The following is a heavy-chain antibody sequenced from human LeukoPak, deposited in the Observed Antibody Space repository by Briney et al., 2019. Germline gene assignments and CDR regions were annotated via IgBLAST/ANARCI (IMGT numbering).Heavy chain of an antibody. V-gene: IGHV3-74*01. CDR1: GFTLSSYW. D-gene: IGHD1-14*01. J-gene: IGHJ4*02. Sequence: PGGSLRLSCADSGFTLSSYWMHWVRQAPGKGLVWISRINSDGSTTNYADSVKGRFTISRDNAKNTLYLQMNSLRAEDTAMYYCARGSAVTGVHWGQGTLVTVSS. CDR2: INSDGSTT. CDR3: ARGSAVTGVH.